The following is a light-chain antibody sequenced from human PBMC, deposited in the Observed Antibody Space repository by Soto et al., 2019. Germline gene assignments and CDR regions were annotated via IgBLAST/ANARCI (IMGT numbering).Light chain of an antibody. CDR3: CSYTTSNTFV. Sequence: QSALTQPASVSGSLGQSITISCSGTSSDVGAYNYVSWYQQYPGKAPKLMIYHVTDRPSGVSHRFSGSKSGNTASLTISGLQAEDEADYYCCSYTTSNTFVFGTGTKLTGL. V-gene: IGLV2-14*01. J-gene: IGLJ1*01. CDR1: SSDVGAYNY. CDR2: HVT.